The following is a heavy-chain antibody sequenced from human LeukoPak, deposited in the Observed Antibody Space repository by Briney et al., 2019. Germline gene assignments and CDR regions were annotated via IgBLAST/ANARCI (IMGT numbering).Heavy chain of an antibody. CDR1: GYTFTSYG. D-gene: IGHD6-19*01. CDR3: ARGDIAVAGTRGDAFDI. CDR2: ISAYNGNT. J-gene: IGHJ3*02. Sequence: ASVKVSCKASGYTFTSYGISRVRQAPGQGLEGMGWISAYNGNTNYEQKLKGRVTMTTDTSTSTAYMELRSLRSDDTAVYYCARGDIAVAGTRGDAFDIWGQGTMVTVSS. V-gene: IGHV1-18*01.